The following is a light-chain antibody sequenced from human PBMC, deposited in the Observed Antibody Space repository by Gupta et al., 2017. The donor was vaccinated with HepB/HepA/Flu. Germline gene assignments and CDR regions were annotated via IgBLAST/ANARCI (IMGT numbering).Light chain of an antibody. CDR2: END. Sequence: QSLFTQPPSVSASPSQTVTISCSGSSSNIGNNYGSWYQQLPATETKLLIVENDKRPAGSMARFLCFSTGKYATTLTNARQTGDEDDDYYGTSDTSMNVWVFGGGTRITVL. CDR3: GTSDTSMNVWV. V-gene: IGLV1-51*02. J-gene: IGLJ3*02. CDR1: SSNIGNNY.